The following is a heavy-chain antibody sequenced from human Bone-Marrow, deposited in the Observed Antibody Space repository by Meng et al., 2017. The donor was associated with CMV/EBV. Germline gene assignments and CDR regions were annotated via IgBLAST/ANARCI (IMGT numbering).Heavy chain of an antibody. D-gene: IGHD1-26*01. Sequence: KVSCKGSGYSFTSYWIGWVRQIPGKGLEWMGIIYPGDSDTRYSPSFQGQVTISADNSISTAYLQWSSLKASDTAMYYCARLGGSYYLHFDYWGQGTLVTVSS. V-gene: IGHV5-51*01. CDR3: ARLGGSYYLHFDY. J-gene: IGHJ4*02. CDR2: IYPGDSDT. CDR1: GYSFTSYW.